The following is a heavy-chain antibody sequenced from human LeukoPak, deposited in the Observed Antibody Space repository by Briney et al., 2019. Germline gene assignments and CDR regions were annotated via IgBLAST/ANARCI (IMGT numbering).Heavy chain of an antibody. V-gene: IGHV4-4*07. Sequence: MPSETLSLTCAVYGGSFSGYYWSWIRQPAGKGLEWIGRVYVTGSTNLNPALQSRVTMSVDTSKNQFSLKLTSVTAADTAVYYCARDRQWLVDHWGQGTLVTVSS. CDR1: GGSFSGYY. J-gene: IGHJ5*02. CDR2: VYVTGST. D-gene: IGHD6-19*01. CDR3: ARDRQWLVDH.